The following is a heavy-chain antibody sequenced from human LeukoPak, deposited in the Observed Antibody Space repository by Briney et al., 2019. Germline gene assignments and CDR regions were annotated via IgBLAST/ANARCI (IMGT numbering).Heavy chain of an antibody. CDR3: ARVIRWLYCSSTSCYGAFDY. D-gene: IGHD2-2*01. J-gene: IGHJ4*02. Sequence: GESLKISCNGSGYSFTSYWIGWVRQMPGKGLEWMGIIYPGDSDTRYSPSFQGQVTFSADKSISTAYLQWSSLKASDTAMYYCARVIRWLYCSSTSCYGAFDYWGQGTLVTVSS. V-gene: IGHV5-51*01. CDR2: IYPGDSDT. CDR1: GYSFTSYW.